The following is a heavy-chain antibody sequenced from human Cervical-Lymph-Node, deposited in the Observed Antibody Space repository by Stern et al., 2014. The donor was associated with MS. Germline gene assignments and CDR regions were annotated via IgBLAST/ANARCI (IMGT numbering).Heavy chain of an antibody. J-gene: IGHJ6*02. CDR1: GDTLSRYA. CDR2: IIPISRKE. V-gene: IGHV1-69*01. Sequence: VQLVESGAEVKKPGSSVKVSCKASGDTLSRYAISWVRQAPGQGLQWRGGIIPISRKENYAQKFQGRVKLIADESTSTAYMELSSLRSEDAAVYYCASSYSGWDNPYHFYGMDVWGQGTTVTVSS. D-gene: IGHD6-19*01. CDR3: ASSYSGWDNPYHFYGMDV.